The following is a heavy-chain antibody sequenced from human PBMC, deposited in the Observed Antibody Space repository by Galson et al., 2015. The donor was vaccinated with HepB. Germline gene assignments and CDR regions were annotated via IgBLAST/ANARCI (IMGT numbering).Heavy chain of an antibody. CDR3: AKDRIMITFGGVIGHYGMDV. CDR2: ISYDGSNK. V-gene: IGHV3-30*18. J-gene: IGHJ6*02. CDR1: GFTFSSYG. Sequence: SLRLSCAASGFTFSSYGMHWVRQAPGKGLEWVAVISYDGSNKYYADSVKGRFTISRDNSKNTLYLQMNSLRAEDTAVYYCAKDRIMITFGGVIGHYGMDVWGQGITVTVSS. D-gene: IGHD3-16*02.